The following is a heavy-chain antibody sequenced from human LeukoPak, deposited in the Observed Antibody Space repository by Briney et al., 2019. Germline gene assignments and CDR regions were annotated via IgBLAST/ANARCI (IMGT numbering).Heavy chain of an antibody. CDR2: ISGTADSK. CDR1: RFTFRNYA. J-gene: IGHJ3*02. V-gene: IGHV3-23*01. Sequence: PGGSLRLSCAASRFTFRNYAMSWARQAPGRGLEWLSIISGTADSKYYADSVKGRFTISRDNPRSTLYLEMKSLRAEDTAVYYCAKADATIGGAFDTWGQGTMVIVSS. D-gene: IGHD3-16*01. CDR3: AKADATIGGAFDT.